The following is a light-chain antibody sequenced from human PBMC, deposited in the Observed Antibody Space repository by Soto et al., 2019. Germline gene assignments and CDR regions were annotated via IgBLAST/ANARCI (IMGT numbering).Light chain of an antibody. Sequence: EIVLTQSPGTLSLSPGERARLSCRASQSVSSNSLAWFQQNPGQAPRLLMYGASRRATGIPDRFSGSGSGTDFNLIISRLETEEFAVYVCQQYYTSTLTGGGGTKGDIK. CDR1: QSVSSNS. V-gene: IGKV3-20*01. CDR2: GAS. J-gene: IGKJ4*01. CDR3: QQYYTSTLT.